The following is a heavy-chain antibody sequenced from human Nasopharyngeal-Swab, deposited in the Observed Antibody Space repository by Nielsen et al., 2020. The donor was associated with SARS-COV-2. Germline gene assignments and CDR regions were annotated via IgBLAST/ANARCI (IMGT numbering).Heavy chain of an antibody. CDR3: ARDTGRSKMKLPDY. D-gene: IGHD4-17*01. CDR2: ISSSSSTI. Sequence: GGSLRLSCAASGFTFSSYSMNWVRQATGKGLEWVSYISSSSSTIYYADSVKGRFTISRDNAKNSLYLQMNSLRAEDTAVYYCARDTGRSKMKLPDYWGQGTLVTVSS. V-gene: IGHV3-48*04. CDR1: GFTFSSYS. J-gene: IGHJ4*02.